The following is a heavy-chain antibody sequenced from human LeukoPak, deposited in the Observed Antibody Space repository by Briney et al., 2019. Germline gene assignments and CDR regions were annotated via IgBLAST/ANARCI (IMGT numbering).Heavy chain of an antibody. CDR1: GGSISSSRYY. J-gene: IGHJ4*02. Sequence: SETLSLTCTVSGGSISSSRYYWGWIRQPPGKGLEWIGSIYYSGSTYYNPSLKSRVTISVDTSKNQFSPKLSSVTAADTAVYYCAVLRGPGSYSYYWGQGTLVTVSS. CDR3: AVLRGPGSYSYY. CDR2: IYYSGST. V-gene: IGHV4-39*01. D-gene: IGHD3-10*01.